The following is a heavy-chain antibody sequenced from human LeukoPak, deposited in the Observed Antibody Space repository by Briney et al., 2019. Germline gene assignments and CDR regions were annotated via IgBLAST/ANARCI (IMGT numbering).Heavy chain of an antibody. D-gene: IGHD4-11*01. CDR3: ARDVTTASFDY. V-gene: IGHV7-4-1*02. CDR1: GYTFTSYA. Sequence: ASVKVSCKASGYTFTSYAMNWVRQAPGQGLEWMRWIDINTGNPTYAQGFTGRFVFSLDTSVTTAYLEISTLKAEDTAIYYCARDVTTASFDYWGQGTLVTVSS. J-gene: IGHJ4*02. CDR2: IDINTGNP.